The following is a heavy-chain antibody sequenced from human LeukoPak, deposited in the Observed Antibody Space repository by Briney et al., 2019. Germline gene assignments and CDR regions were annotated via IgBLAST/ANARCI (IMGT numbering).Heavy chain of an antibody. D-gene: IGHD2-15*01. V-gene: IGHV4-39*07. CDR3: ARDKTFEVVNFFDS. J-gene: IGHJ4*02. Sequence: PSETLSLTCTVSGGSISSRSFYWGWLRQPPGQGLEWIGSIYYSGSTYDNPSLKSRVTMSLDTSKNQFSLKLSSVTAADTAVYYCARDKTFEVVNFFDSWGQGTLVTVSS. CDR1: GGSISSRSFY. CDR2: IYYSGST.